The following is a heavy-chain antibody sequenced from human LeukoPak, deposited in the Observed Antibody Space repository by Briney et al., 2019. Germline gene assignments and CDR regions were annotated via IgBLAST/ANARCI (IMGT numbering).Heavy chain of an antibody. Sequence: SETLSLTCTVSGASVSAYYWTWIRQPPGKRLEWLGYIHDSGSANYNPSLNSRLTMSLDASKNQFSLKLSSVSAADTAVYYCVQVRLAGLFDPWGQGALVTVSS. J-gene: IGHJ5*02. V-gene: IGHV4-59*02. CDR1: GASVSAYY. CDR2: IHDSGSA. CDR3: VQVRLAGLFDP. D-gene: IGHD3-3*02.